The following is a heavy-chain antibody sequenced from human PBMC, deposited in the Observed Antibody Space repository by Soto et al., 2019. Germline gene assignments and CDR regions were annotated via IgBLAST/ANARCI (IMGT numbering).Heavy chain of an antibody. CDR3: ARDLEKYQLLSTLDY. J-gene: IGHJ4*02. V-gene: IGHV1-18*01. CDR1: GYTFTSYG. Sequence: ASVKVSCKASGYTFTSYGISWVRQAPGQRLEWMGWINAYNGNTNYSQKFQGRVTITRDTSASTAYMELSSLRSEDTAVYYCARDLEKYQLLSTLDYWGQGTLVTVSS. CDR2: INAYNGNT. D-gene: IGHD2-2*01.